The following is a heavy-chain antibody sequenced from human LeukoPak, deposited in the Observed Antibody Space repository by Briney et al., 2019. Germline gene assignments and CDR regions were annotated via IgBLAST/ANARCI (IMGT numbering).Heavy chain of an antibody. Sequence: GGSLRLSCAASGFTLSSYGMHWVRQAPGKGLEWVALIWYDGSNKYYTDSVKGRFTISRDNSKNTLYLQMNSLRAEDTAVYYCARGQYSPGYWGQGTLVTVSS. CDR3: ARGQYSPGY. D-gene: IGHD2-15*01. CDR1: GFTLSSYG. V-gene: IGHV3-33*01. CDR2: IWYDGSNK. J-gene: IGHJ4*02.